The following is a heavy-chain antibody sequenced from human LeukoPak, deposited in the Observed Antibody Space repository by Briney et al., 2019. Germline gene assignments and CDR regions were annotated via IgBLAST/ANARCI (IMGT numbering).Heavy chain of an antibody. Sequence: PRGSLRLSCAASGFTFSSYAMSWVRQAPGKGLEWVSAISGSGGSTYYADSVKGRFTISRDNSKNTLYPQMNSLRAEDTAVYYCARRYCTSTSCSYFDYWGQGTLVTVSS. J-gene: IGHJ4*02. V-gene: IGHV3-23*01. D-gene: IGHD2-2*01. CDR1: GFTFSSYA. CDR3: ARRYCTSTSCSYFDY. CDR2: ISGSGGST.